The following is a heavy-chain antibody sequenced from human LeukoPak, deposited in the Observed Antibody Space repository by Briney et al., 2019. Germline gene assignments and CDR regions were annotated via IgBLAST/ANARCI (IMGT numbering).Heavy chain of an antibody. J-gene: IGHJ3*02. CDR2: NI. D-gene: IGHD1-14*01. Sequence: NIGYADSMKGRFTFSRDNAKNSLSLQMNSLRAEDTAVYYCAKPARTDAFDIWGQGTMITVSS. V-gene: IGHV3-9*01. CDR3: AKPARTDAFDI.